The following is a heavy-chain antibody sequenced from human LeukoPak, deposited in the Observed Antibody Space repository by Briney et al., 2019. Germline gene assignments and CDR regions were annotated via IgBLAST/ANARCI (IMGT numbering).Heavy chain of an antibody. CDR3: ARDRRGGKDFDV. J-gene: IGHJ3*01. CDR2: IYADGYT. V-gene: IGHV3-53*04. Sequence: QPGGSLRLSCAASGISVSNDYMSWVRQAPGKGLEWVSAIYADGYTRDAASVKGRFSISRHNSKNTVYLQMDNLRPEDTAVYYCARDRRGGKDFDVWGPGTMVTVSS. CDR1: GISVSNDY.